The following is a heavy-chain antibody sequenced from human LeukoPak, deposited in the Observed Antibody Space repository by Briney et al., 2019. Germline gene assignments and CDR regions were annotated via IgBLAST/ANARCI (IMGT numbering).Heavy chain of an antibody. CDR3: EKGNLRHFVY. V-gene: IGHV3-23*01. D-gene: IGHD3-3*02. CDR1: GFTFHTYG. Sequence: GGSLTLPCPAFGFTFHTYGMSLLHQAPGKGLEWVSAISGSGGSTYYADSVKGRFTISRDNSKNTLYLQMNSLGADDTAVYYCEKGNLRHFVYWRQGTLVTVSS. CDR2: ISGSGGST. J-gene: IGHJ4*02.